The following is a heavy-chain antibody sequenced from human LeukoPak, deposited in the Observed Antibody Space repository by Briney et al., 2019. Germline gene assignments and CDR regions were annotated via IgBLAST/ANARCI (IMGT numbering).Heavy chain of an antibody. J-gene: IGHJ2*01. CDR1: GGTFSSYA. CDR2: IIPIFGTA. D-gene: IGHD2-2*01. CDR3: ARDRCSSTSCRSYWYFDL. V-gene: IGHV1-69*05. Sequence: SVKVSCKASGGTFSSYAISWVRQAPGQGLEWMGGIIPIFGTANYAQKFQGRVTMTTDTSTSTAYMELRSLRSDDTAVYYCARDRCSSTSCRSYWYFDLWGRGTLVTVSS.